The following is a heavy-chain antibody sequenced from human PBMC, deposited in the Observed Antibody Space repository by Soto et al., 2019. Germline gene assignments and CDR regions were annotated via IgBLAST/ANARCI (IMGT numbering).Heavy chain of an antibody. J-gene: IGHJ4*02. CDR1: GGSISSGGYY. V-gene: IGHV4-31*03. Sequence: SETLSLTCTVSGGSISSGGYYWSWIRQHPGKGLEWIGYIYYSGSTYYNPSLKSRVTISVDTSKNQCSLKLSSVTAADTAVYYCARARRGDSSGYYLYHDYWGQGTLVTVSS. D-gene: IGHD3-22*01. CDR3: ARARRGDSSGYYLYHDY. CDR2: IYYSGST.